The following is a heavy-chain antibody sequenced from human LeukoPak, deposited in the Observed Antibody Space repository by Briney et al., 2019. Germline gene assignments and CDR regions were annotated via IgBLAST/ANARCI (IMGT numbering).Heavy chain of an antibody. Sequence: SVKVSCKVSGGTFSSYAISWVRQAPGQGLEWMGRIIPIFGTANYAQKFQGRVTITTDESTSTAYMELSSLRSEDTAVYYCAREGPYGDGAFDIWGQGTMVTVSS. CDR1: GGTFSSYA. CDR3: AREGPYGDGAFDI. J-gene: IGHJ3*02. CDR2: IIPIFGTA. V-gene: IGHV1-69*05. D-gene: IGHD4-17*01.